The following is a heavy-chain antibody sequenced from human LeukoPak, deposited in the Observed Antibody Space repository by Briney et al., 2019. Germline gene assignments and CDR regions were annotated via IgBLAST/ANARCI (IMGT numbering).Heavy chain of an antibody. V-gene: IGHV3-30*04. CDR3: ARAPGIVVVPAAMEL. Sequence: PVRSLRPSCAASGFTFSSYTTHWGRQAPGKGLERGAVISYDGSNKYYAASVKGRFTISRDNSKNTLYLQMNSLRAEDTAVYYCARAPGIVVVPAAMELWGQGTLVTVSS. D-gene: IGHD2-2*01. CDR2: ISYDGSNK. CDR1: GFTFSSYT. J-gene: IGHJ4*02.